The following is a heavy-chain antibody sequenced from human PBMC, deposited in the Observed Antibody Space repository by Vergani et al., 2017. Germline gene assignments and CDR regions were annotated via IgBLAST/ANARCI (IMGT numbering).Heavy chain of an antibody. D-gene: IGHD2/OR15-2a*01. CDR1: GGSISSSSYY. CDR2: IYYSGST. Sequence: QVQLQESGPGLVKPSETLSLTCTVSGGSISSSSYYWGWIRQPPGKGLEWIGSIYYSGSTYYNPSLKSRVTISVDTSKNQCALKLSAVTAADTAVYYCARTSTLYGMDVWGQGTTVTVSS. J-gene: IGHJ6*02. CDR3: ARTSTLYGMDV. V-gene: IGHV4-39*01.